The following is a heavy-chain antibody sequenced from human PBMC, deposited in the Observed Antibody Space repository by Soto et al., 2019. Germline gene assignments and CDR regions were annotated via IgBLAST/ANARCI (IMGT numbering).Heavy chain of an antibody. V-gene: IGHV3-33*01. D-gene: IGHD3-22*01. CDR3: ARVSPYYYDSRGYYFYY. Sequence: GGSLRLSCAASGFTSSSYGMHWVRQAPGKGLEWVAVIWYDGSNKYYADSVKGRFTISRDNSKHTLYLQMNSLRAEDTAVYYRARVSPYYYDSRGYYFYYLGLGTVVPVSS. CDR1: GFTSSSYG. CDR2: IWYDGSNK. J-gene: IGHJ4*02.